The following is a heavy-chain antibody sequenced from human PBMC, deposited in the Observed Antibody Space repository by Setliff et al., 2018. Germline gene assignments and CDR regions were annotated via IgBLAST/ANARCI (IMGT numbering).Heavy chain of an antibody. Sequence: GGSLRLSCAASGFTFSSYWMSWVRQAPGKGLEWVANIKQDGSEKCYLDSVRGRFTISRDNAENSLTLQMNSLRVEDTAVYYCSRDLQGSGDYVVDYWGQGTLVTVSS. CDR2: IKQDGSEK. J-gene: IGHJ4*02. CDR1: GFTFSSYW. CDR3: SRDLQGSGDYVVDY. V-gene: IGHV3-7*01. D-gene: IGHD4-17*01.